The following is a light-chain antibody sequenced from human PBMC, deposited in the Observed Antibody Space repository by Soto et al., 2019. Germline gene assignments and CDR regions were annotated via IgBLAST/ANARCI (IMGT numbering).Light chain of an antibody. J-gene: IGKJ1*01. CDR2: NAF. Sequence: EIVLTQSPGTLPLSPGERATLSCRASQSVDSTFLAWYQQRPGQSPRLLIQNAFRRATDIPDRFSGGGSGTHFTLNISRLEPEDFAVYFCLQYGSSLWTFGQGTKVDIK. V-gene: IGKV3-20*01. CDR1: QSVDSTF. CDR3: LQYGSSLWT.